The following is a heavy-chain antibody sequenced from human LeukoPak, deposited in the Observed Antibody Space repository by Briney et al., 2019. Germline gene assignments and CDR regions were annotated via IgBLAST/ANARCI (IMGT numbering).Heavy chain of an antibody. CDR1: GGSISSSSYY. D-gene: IGHD3-16*02. CDR2: IYYSGST. CDR3: ARVGVWGLGELSFHFDY. J-gene: IGHJ4*02. V-gene: IGHV4-39*07. Sequence: PSETLSLTCTVSGGSISSSSYYWGWIRQPPGKGLEWIGSIYYSGSTYYNPSLKSRVTISVDTSKNQFSLKLSSVTAADTAVYYCARVGVWGLGELSFHFDYWGQGTLVTVSS.